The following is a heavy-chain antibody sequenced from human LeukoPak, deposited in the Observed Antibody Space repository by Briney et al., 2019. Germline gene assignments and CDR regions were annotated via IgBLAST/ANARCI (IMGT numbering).Heavy chain of an antibody. Sequence: ASVKDSCKVSGYTLTELSMHWVRQAPGRGLEWMGGFDPEDGETIYAQKFQGRVTMTEDTSTDTAYMELSSLRSEDTAVYYCATPKYYYDSSGLGAFDIWGQGTMVTVSS. CDR3: ATPKYYYDSSGLGAFDI. D-gene: IGHD3-22*01. CDR1: GYTLTELS. J-gene: IGHJ3*02. CDR2: FDPEDGET. V-gene: IGHV1-24*01.